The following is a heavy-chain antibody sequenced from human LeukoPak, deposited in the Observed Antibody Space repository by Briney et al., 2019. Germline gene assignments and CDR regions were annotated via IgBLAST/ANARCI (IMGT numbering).Heavy chain of an antibody. CDR1: GFTFSSYA. D-gene: IGHD7-27*01. Sequence: GRSLRLSCAASGFTFSSYAMHWVRQAPGKGLEWVAVISYDGNNKYYADPVKGRFTISRDNSKNTLYLQMNSLRAEDTAVYYCATDNWGYIDYWGQGTLVTVSS. CDR2: ISYDGNNK. CDR3: ATDNWGYIDY. V-gene: IGHV3-30*04. J-gene: IGHJ4*02.